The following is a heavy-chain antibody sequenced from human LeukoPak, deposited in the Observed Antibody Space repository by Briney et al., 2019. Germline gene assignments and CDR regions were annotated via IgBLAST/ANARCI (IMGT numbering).Heavy chain of an antibody. V-gene: IGHV3-23*01. CDR1: GFTLSTNA. D-gene: IGHD3-10*01. Sequence: GGSLRLSCLTSGFTLSTNAMSWVRQAPGKGLEWISGISGGGASTYYADSVKGRFTISRDNSKNTLYLQMNSLRADDTAVYYCAKGSYASGSSLFDYWGQGTLVTVSS. CDR3: AKGSYASGSSLFDY. J-gene: IGHJ4*02. CDR2: ISGGGAST.